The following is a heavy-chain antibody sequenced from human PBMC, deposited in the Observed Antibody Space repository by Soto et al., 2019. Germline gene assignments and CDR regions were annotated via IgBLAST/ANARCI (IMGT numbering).Heavy chain of an antibody. D-gene: IGHD6-6*01. CDR1: GYTLTELS. CDR2: FDPEDGET. Sequence: ASVQVSCKVSGYTLTELSMHWVRQAPGKGLEWMGGFDPEDGETIYAQKFQGRVTMTEDTSTDTAYMELSSLRSEDTAVYYCATDYNLYSSSARYAFAIWGQGTMVPVSS. J-gene: IGHJ3*02. V-gene: IGHV1-24*01. CDR3: ATDYNLYSSSARYAFAI.